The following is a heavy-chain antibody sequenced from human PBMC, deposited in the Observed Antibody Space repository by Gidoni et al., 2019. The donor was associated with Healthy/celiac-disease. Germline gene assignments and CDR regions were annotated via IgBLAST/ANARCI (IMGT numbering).Heavy chain of an antibody. D-gene: IGHD5-18*01. CDR3: ARPRGYSYGGNWFDP. Sequence: QLQLQESGPGLVKPSETLSLTCTVSGGSISSSSYYWGWIRQPPGKGLEWIGSIYYSWSTYYNPSLKSRVTISVDTSKNQFSLKLSSVTAADTAVYYCARPRGYSYGGNWFDPWGQGTLVTVSS. V-gene: IGHV4-39*01. CDR1: GGSISSSSYY. J-gene: IGHJ5*02. CDR2: IYYSWST.